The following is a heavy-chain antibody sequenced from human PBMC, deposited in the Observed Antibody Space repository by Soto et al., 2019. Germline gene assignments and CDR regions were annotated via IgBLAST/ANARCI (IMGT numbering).Heavy chain of an antibody. J-gene: IGHJ6*02. CDR3: AMLDNYGTPTPQDV. CDR2: ISPYSGNT. D-gene: IGHD1-1*01. Sequence: QVQLVQSGDEVRKPGSSVKVSCKASGYIFVNYGIAWVRQSPGQGLAWMGWISPYSGNTHYASKVQGSLTMTTDTSTSTAYMDLGSMTSYDTAVDYCAMLDNYGTPTPQDVWGQGTTVTVSS. CDR1: GYIFVNYG. V-gene: IGHV1-18*01.